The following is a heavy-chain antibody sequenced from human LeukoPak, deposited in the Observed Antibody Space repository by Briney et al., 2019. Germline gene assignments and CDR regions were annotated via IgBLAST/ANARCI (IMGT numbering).Heavy chain of an antibody. D-gene: IGHD6-13*01. J-gene: IGHJ4*02. V-gene: IGHV3-66*01. CDR2: MYSVGST. CDR3: ARDLSGYSFGFGGDL. CDR1: GFTISANF. Sequence: GGSLRLSCAASGFTISANFMSWVRQAPGKGLEWVSVMYSVGSTFYADSVKGRFTISRDGYKNTLDLQMDSLRVDDTAVYYCARDLSGYSFGFGGDLWGQGTLVTVPS.